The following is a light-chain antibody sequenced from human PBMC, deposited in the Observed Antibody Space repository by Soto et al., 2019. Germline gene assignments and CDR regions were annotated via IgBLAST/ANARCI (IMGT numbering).Light chain of an antibody. J-gene: IGKJ1*01. Sequence: EIVMTQSPATLSVSPGERATLSCRASQSVSSNLAWYQQKPGQAPRLLIYGASSRATGIQDRFSGSGSGTEFTLTIRRLEPEDFAVYYCQQYGSSSWTFGQGTKVDIK. CDR1: QSVSSN. CDR2: GAS. V-gene: IGKV3-20*01. CDR3: QQYGSSSWT.